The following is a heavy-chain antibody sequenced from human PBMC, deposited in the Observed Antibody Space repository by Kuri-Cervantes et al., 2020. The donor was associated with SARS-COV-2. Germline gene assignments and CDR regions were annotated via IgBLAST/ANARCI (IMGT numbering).Heavy chain of an antibody. CDR1: GFTFSSYS. CDR3: ARLIGDGYPRYSFDH. D-gene: IGHD5-24*01. Sequence: GESLKISCSASGFTFSSYSINWVRQAPGKGLEWVSSISSWSTYIFYADSVKGRFTLSRDNARNSLYLQMNSLRAEDTAVYYCARLIGDGYPRYSFDHCGQGTLVTVSS. CDR2: ISSWSTYI. V-gene: IGHV3-21*01. J-gene: IGHJ4*02.